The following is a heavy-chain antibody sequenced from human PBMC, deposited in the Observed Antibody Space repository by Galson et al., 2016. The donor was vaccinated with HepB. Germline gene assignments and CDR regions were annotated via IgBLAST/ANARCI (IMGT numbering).Heavy chain of an antibody. D-gene: IGHD2-21*02. Sequence: SLRLSCAGSGFIFSDYWMSWVRQAPGKGLEWVANMHADGKERYYVDSVKGRFTISRDNAKRSLFLQMNSLRADDTAVYYCTKGDRDWIEGHYWGHGTLVTVSS. J-gene: IGHJ4*01. V-gene: IGHV3-7*01. CDR1: GFIFSDYW. CDR3: TKGDRDWIEGHY. CDR2: MHADGKER.